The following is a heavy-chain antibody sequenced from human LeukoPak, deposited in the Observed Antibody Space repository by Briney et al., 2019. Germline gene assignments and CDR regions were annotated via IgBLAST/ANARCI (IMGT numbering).Heavy chain of an antibody. J-gene: IGHJ3*02. CDR2: ISAYNGNT. CDR3: ARDNIPDPDAFDI. Sequence: ASVKVSCKASGYTFTSYGIGWVRQAPGQGLEWMGWISAYNGNTYYAQKLQGRVTMTTDTSTSTAYMELRSLRSDDTAVYYCARDNIPDPDAFDIWGQGTMVTVSS. CDR1: GYTFTSYG. V-gene: IGHV1-18*01.